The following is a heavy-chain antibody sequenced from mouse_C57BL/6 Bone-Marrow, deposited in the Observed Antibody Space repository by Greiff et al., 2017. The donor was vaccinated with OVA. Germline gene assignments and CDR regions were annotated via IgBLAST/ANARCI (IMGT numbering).Heavy chain of an antibody. D-gene: IGHD2-3*01. CDR1: GFTFTDYY. CDR3: ARLKSDGYYAMDY. J-gene: IGHJ4*01. V-gene: IGHV7-3*01. Sequence: DVKLVESGGGLVQPGGSLSLSCAASGFTFTDYYMSWVRQPPGKALEWLGFISNKANGYTTEYSASVKGQFTISRDNSQSILYLQMNALRAEDSATYYCARLKSDGYYAMDYWGQGTSVTVSS. CDR2: ISNKANGYTT.